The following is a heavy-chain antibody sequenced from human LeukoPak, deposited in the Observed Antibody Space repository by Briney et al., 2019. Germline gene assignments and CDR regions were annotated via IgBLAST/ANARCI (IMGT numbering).Heavy chain of an antibody. V-gene: IGHV1-69*05. J-gene: IGHJ5*02. CDR1: GGTFSSYA. D-gene: IGHD5-24*01. CDR2: IIPIFGTA. CDR3: ALAEMATIWPSGP. Sequence: SVKVSCKASGGTFSSYAISWVRQAPGQGLEWMGGIIPIFGTANYAQKFQGRVTITTDESTSTAYMELSSLRSEDTAVYYRALAEMATIWPSGPWGQGTLVTVSS.